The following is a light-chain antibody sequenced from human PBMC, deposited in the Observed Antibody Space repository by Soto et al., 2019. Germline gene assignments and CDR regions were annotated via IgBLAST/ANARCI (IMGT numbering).Light chain of an antibody. Sequence: QSVLTQPPSAPGTPGQRVTISCSGSSSNIGSNYVYWYQQLPGTAPKLLIYRNNQRPSGVPDRFSGSKSGTSASLAISGLRSEDEADYYCAAWDDSLSALFGGGTKVTVL. J-gene: IGLJ2*01. CDR1: SSNIGSNY. CDR3: AAWDDSLSAL. V-gene: IGLV1-47*01. CDR2: RNN.